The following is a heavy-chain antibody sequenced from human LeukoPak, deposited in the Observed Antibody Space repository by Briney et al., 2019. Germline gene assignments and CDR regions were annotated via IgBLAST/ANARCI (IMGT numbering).Heavy chain of an antibody. CDR3: ARALDRYFDY. J-gene: IGHJ4*02. CDR1: GFTFSSYE. V-gene: IGHV3-48*03. CDR2: ISRSGSSI. D-gene: IGHD1-1*01. Sequence: GGSLRLSCAASGFTFSSYEMNWVRQAPGKGLEWVSYISRSGSSIYYADSVKGRFTISRDNAQNSLYLQMNSLRADDTAVYYCARALDRYFDYWGQGTLVTVSS.